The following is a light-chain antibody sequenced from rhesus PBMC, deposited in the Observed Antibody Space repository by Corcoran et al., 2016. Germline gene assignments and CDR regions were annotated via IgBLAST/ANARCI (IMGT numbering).Light chain of an antibody. CDR1: SSDIGGYND. Sequence: QSALTQPPSVSKSLGQSVTISCTGTSSDIGGYNDVSWYQQYPGTAPRLLIYDVTKRPSGVSDRFSGSKSGNTASLTISGLQAEDEADYYYCSYRSGSTYIFGAGTRLTVL. V-gene: IGLV2S9*01. CDR2: DVT. CDR3: CSYRSGSTYI. J-gene: IGLJ1*01.